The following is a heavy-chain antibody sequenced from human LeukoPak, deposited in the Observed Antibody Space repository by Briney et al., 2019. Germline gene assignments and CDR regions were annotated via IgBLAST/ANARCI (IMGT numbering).Heavy chain of an antibody. CDR3: ASLGYCSSTSCYAFDY. Sequence: SETLSLTCTVSGVSISSYYWSWIRQPPGKGLEWIGYIYYSGSTNYNPSLKSRVTISVDTSKNQFSLKLSSVTAADTAVYYCASLGYCSSTSCYAFDYWGQGTLVTVSS. J-gene: IGHJ4*02. CDR1: GVSISSYY. CDR2: IYYSGST. D-gene: IGHD2-2*01. V-gene: IGHV4-59*08.